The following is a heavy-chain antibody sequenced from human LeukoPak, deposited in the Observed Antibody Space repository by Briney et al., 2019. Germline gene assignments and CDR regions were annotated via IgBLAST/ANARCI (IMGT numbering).Heavy chain of an antibody. CDR1: GFTFSSYA. CDR3: ARDIEAAGLFLDY. J-gene: IGHJ4*02. V-gene: IGHV3-23*01. D-gene: IGHD6-13*01. CDR2: ISGSGGTT. Sequence: GGSLRLSCAASGFTFSSYAMSWVRQAPGKGLEWVSAISGSGGTTYYADSVKGRFTISRDNSKNTLYLQMNSLRAEDTAVYYCARDIEAAGLFLDYWGQGTLVTVSS.